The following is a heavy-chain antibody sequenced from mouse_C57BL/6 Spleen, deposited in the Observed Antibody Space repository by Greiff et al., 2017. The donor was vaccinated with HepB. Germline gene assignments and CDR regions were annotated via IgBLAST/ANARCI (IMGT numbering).Heavy chain of an antibody. D-gene: IGHD3-3*01. CDR2: ISRGSSTI. V-gene: IGHV5-17*01. Sequence: EVQLVESGGGLVKPGGSLKLSCAASGFTFSDYGMHWVRQAPEKGLEWVAYISRGSSTIYYADTVKGRFTISRDNAKNTLFLQMTSLRSEDTAMYYCARGGRDYLDYWGQGTTLTVSS. CDR1: GFTFSDYG. J-gene: IGHJ2*01. CDR3: ARGGRDYLDY.